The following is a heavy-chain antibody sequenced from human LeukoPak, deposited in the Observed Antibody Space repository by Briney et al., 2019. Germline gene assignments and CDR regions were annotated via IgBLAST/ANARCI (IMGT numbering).Heavy chain of an antibody. CDR2: IIPIFGTA. Sequence: GASVKVSCKASGGTFSSYAISWVRQAPGQGLEWMGGIIPIFGTANYAQKFQGRVTMTEDTSTDTAYMELSSLRSEDTAVYYCATDGYYYDSSGYYYPDAFDIWGQGTMVTVSS. J-gene: IGHJ3*02. CDR1: GGTFSSYA. V-gene: IGHV1-69*06. D-gene: IGHD3-22*01. CDR3: ATDGYYYDSSGYYYPDAFDI.